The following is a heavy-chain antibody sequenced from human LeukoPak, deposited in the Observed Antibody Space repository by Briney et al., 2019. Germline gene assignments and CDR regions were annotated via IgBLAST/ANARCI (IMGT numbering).Heavy chain of an antibody. V-gene: IGHV3-33*01. Sequence: PGRSLRLSCAASGFTFSSYGMHWVRQAPGKGLEWVAVIWCDGSNKYYADSVKGRFTISRDNSKNTLYLQMNSLRAEDTAVYYCARAEPLAAAGPDLFDYWGQGTLVTVSS. CDR2: IWCDGSNK. D-gene: IGHD6-13*01. CDR1: GFTFSSYG. J-gene: IGHJ4*02. CDR3: ARAEPLAAAGPDLFDY.